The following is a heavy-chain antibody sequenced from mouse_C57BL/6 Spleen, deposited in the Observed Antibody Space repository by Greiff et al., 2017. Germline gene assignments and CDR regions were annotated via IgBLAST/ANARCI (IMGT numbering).Heavy chain of an antibody. CDR2: IDPEDGDT. CDR3: TTAGTPISFAY. CDR1: GFNIKDYY. D-gene: IGHD4-1*01. Sequence: VHVKQSGAELVRPGASVKLSCTASGFNIKDYYMHWVKQRPEQGLEWIGRIDPEDGDTEYAPKFQGKATMTADTSSNTAYLQLSSLTSEDTAVYYCTTAGTPISFAYWGQGTLVTVSA. J-gene: IGHJ3*01. V-gene: IGHV14-1*01.